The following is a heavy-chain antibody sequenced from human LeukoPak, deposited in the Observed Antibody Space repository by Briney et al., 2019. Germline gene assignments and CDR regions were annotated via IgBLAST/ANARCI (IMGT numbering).Heavy chain of an antibody. CDR3: ARDSLARPLGY. J-gene: IGHJ4*02. V-gene: IGHV3-53*01. CDR1: GFTVSSNY. Sequence: GGSLRLSCAASGFTVSSNYMSWVRQAPGKGLEWVSVIYSAGSTYYADSVKGRFTISRDNSKNTLYLQMNSLRAEDTAVYYCARDSLARPLGYWGQGTLVTVSS. CDR2: IYSAGST. D-gene: IGHD6-6*01.